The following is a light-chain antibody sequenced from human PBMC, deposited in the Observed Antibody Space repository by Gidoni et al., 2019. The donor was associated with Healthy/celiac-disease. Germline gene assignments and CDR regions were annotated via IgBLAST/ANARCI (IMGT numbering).Light chain of an antibody. CDR3: QAWDSSTYV. CDR1: KLGDKY. Sequence: SYELTQPPSVYVPPGQTASITCSGDKLGDKYACWYQQKPGQSPVLVIYQDSKRPSGIPERFSGSNSGNTATLTIRGTHAMDEADYYCQAWDSSTYVFGTGTKVTVL. J-gene: IGLJ1*01. CDR2: QDS. V-gene: IGLV3-1*01.